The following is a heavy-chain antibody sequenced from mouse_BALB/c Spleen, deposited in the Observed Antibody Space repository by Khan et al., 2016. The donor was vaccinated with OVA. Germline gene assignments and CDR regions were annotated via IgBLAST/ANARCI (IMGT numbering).Heavy chain of an antibody. V-gene: IGHV2-9*02. J-gene: IGHJ2*01. CDR3: ARLEDR. Sequence: QGRRKEEGPGLVAPSQSLSITCTVSGFSLTSYGVHWVRQPPGKGLEWLGVIWAGGSTNYNSALMSRLSISKDNSKSQVFLKMNSLQTDDTAMYYCARLEDRWGQGTTLTVSS. CDR1: GFSLTSYG. CDR2: IWAGGST.